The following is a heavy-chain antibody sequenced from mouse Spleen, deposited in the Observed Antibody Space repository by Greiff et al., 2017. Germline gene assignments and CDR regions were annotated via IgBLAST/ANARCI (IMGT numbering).Heavy chain of an antibody. D-gene: IGHD4-1*02. CDR2: ISSGSSTI. Sequence: EVHLVESGGGLVKPGGSLKLSCAASGFTFSDYGMHWVRQAPEKGLEWVAYISSGSSTIYYADTVKGRFTISRDNAKNTLFLQMTSLRSEDTAMYYCARTNWDVPWFAYWGQGTLVTVSA. V-gene: IGHV5-17*01. CDR1: GFTFSDYG. CDR3: ARTNWDVPWFAY. J-gene: IGHJ3*01.